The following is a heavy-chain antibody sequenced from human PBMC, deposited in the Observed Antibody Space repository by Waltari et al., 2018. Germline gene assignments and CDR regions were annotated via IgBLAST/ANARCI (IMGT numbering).Heavy chain of an antibody. D-gene: IGHD6-19*01. Sequence: QLVESGGGLVKPGESLRLSCAASGFTFSKAWMTWVRQAPGKGLEWVGRIKSKSDGGTTDYAAPVKDRFTMSRDDSKNTLYLQMNSLKTEDTAVYYCAKGTYNSGWYFDYWGQGTLVTVSS. CDR2: IKSKSDGGTT. J-gene: IGHJ4*02. V-gene: IGHV3-15*01. CDR1: GFTFSKAW. CDR3: AKGTYNSGWYFDY.